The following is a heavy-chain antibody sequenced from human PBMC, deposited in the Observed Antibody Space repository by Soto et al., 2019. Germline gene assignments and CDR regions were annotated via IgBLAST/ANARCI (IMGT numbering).Heavy chain of an antibody. V-gene: IGHV3-48*03. CDR3: ARGGWEEEEGDAFDI. Sequence: PGGSLTLSCAASGFTFSSYEMNWVRKAPGKGLERDSYISSSRSTIYYADPVKSRFTISRDNAKNSLYLQLNSLRAEDAAVDDCARGGWEEEEGDAFDIWGQGTMVTVSS. CDR2: ISSSRSTI. CDR1: GFTFSSYE. J-gene: IGHJ3*02. D-gene: IGHD1-26*01.